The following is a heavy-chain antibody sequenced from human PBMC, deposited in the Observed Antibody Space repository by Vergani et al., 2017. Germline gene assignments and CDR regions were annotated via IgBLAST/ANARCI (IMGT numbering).Heavy chain of an antibody. CDR3: ARVGRSTYCSSTSCSDPYYYYYYMDV. CDR2: ISYDGSNK. CDR1: GFTFSSYA. V-gene: IGHV3-30-3*01. J-gene: IGHJ6*03. Sequence: QVQLVESGGGVVQPGRSLRLSCAASGFTFSSYAMHWVRQAPGKGLEWVAVISYDGSNKYYADSVKGRFTISRDNSKNTMYLQMNSLRAEDTAVYYCARVGRSTYCSSTSCSDPYYYYYYMDVWGKGTTVTVSS. D-gene: IGHD2-2*01.